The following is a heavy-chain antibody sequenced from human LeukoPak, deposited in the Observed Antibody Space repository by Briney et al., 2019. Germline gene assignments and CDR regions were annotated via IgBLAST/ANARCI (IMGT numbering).Heavy chain of an antibody. CDR1: GFTVSSNY. Sequence: GGSLRLSCAASGFTVSSNYMSWVRQAPGKGLEWVSVIYSGGSTYYADSVKGRFTIPRDNSKNTLYLQMNSLRAEDTAVYYCARDLPSGSYGGPFDYWGQGTLVTVSS. CDR3: ARDLPSGSYGGPFDY. J-gene: IGHJ4*02. CDR2: IYSGGST. D-gene: IGHD1-26*01. V-gene: IGHV3-53*01.